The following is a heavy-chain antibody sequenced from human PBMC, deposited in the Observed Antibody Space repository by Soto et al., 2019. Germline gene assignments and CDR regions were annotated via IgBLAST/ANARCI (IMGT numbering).Heavy chain of an antibody. CDR3: ARGGYFDSSNYLAY. Sequence: GASVKVSCKASGYTFTSYGMNWVRQAPGRGLEWMGWINPGNGNTKYSQKFQGRVIIGRDTSAGTAYMELSILRSEDTAVYYCARGGYFDSSNYLAYWGLGTLVTVSS. CDR1: GYTFTSYG. V-gene: IGHV1-3*01. J-gene: IGHJ4*02. CDR2: INPGNGNT. D-gene: IGHD3-22*01.